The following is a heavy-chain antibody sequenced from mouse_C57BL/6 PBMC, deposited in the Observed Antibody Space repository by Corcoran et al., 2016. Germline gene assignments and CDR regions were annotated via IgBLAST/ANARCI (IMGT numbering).Heavy chain of an antibody. V-gene: IGHV9-3*01. Sequence: QIQLVQSGPELKKPGETVKISCKASGYTFTTYGMSWVKQAPGKGLKWMGWINTYSGVPTYADDFKGRFACSLETSASTAYLQINNLKNEDTATYFCARLLYFDYWGQGTTLTVSS. D-gene: IGHD1-1*01. CDR3: ARLLYFDY. J-gene: IGHJ2*01. CDR1: GYTFTTYG. CDR2: INTYSGVP.